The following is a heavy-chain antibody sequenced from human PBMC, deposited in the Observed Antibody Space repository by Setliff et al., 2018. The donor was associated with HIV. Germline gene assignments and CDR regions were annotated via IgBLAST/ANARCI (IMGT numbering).Heavy chain of an antibody. Sequence: QPGGSLRLSCTASGFMFSSYGMHWVRQAPGKGLEHVSGISSDGGSMYYADSVRGRFTISRDNSKNTLYLHMNNLRGDDTADMNSLSADDTAVYYCTRDPTPKELWFFSGYYSDYWGQGTLVTVSS. CDR1: GFMFSSYG. J-gene: IGHJ4*02. CDR3: LSADDTAVYYCTRDPTPKELWFFSGYYSDY. V-gene: IGHV3-64*04. D-gene: IGHD3-10*01. CDR2: ISSDGGSM.